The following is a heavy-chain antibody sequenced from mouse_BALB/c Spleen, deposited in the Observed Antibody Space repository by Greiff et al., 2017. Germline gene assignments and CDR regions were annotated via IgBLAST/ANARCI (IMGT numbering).Heavy chain of an antibody. Sequence: EVQLQESGGGLVKPGGSLKLSCAASGFTFSDYYMYWVRQTPEKRLEWVATISDGGSYTYYPDSVKGRFTISRDNAKNNLYLQMSSLKSEDTAMYYCARANYYRYDGPWFAYWGQGTLVTVSA. D-gene: IGHD2-14*01. J-gene: IGHJ3*01. CDR1: GFTFSDYY. CDR3: ARANYYRYDGPWFAY. CDR2: ISDGGSYT. V-gene: IGHV5-4*02.